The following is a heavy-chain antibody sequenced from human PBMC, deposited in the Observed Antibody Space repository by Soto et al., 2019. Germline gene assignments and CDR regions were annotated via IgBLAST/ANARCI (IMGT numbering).Heavy chain of an antibody. Sequence: QVQLVQSGAEVKKPGASVKVSCKASGYTFTHYGITWVRQAPGQGLEWMGWINSFSGDTNYPQKLQGRLTMTTDTSTNTVYMELRNLRSDDTAVYYCARDLHSGGKDGYFDIWGRGTLVTVSS. V-gene: IGHV1-18*01. CDR1: GYTFTHYG. D-gene: IGHD2-15*01. CDR3: ARDLHSGGKDGYFDI. J-gene: IGHJ2*01. CDR2: INSFSGDT.